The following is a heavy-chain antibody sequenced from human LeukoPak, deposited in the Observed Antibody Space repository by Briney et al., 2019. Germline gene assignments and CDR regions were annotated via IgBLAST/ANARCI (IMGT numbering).Heavy chain of an antibody. V-gene: IGHV4-59*01. J-gene: IGHJ4*02. CDR3: ASQDYGGNSAFDY. CDR1: GGSISSYY. Sequence: SETLSLTCTVSGGSISSYYWSWIRQPPGKGLEWIGYIYYSGSTNYNPSLKSRVTISVDTSKSQFSLKLSSVTAADTAVYYCASQDYGGNSAFDYWGQGTLVTVSS. CDR2: IYYSGST. D-gene: IGHD4-23*01.